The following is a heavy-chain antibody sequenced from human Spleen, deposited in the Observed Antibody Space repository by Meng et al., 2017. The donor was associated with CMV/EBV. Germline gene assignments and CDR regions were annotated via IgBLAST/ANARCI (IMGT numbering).Heavy chain of an antibody. CDR3: ARTYYYDYGMDV. J-gene: IGHJ6*02. CDR1: GHTFNSYG. CDR2: MNPNSGNT. V-gene: IGHV1-8*01. Sequence: ASVKVSCKVSGHTFNSYGITWVRQATGQGLEWMGWMNPNSGNTGYAQKFQGRVTMTRNTSISTAYMELSSLSFKDTAVYYCARTYYYDYGMDVWGQGTTVTVSS.